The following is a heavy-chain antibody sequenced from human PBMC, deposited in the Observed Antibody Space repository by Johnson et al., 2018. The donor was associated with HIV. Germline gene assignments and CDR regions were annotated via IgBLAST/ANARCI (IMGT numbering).Heavy chain of an antibody. J-gene: IGHJ3*01. CDR1: GLTFDDYG. D-gene: IGHD3-22*01. CDR2: INWNGGRT. V-gene: IGHV3-20*04. Sequence: MQLVESGGCVVRPGGSLRLSCAASGLTFDDYGMSWVRQAPGKGLEWVSGINWNGGRTGYADSVKGRFTISRDNAKNSLYLQMNRLRAEDTAVYYCARAYYDSRGYYPHAFHVWGQGTVVTVSS. CDR3: ARAYYDSRGYYPHAFHV.